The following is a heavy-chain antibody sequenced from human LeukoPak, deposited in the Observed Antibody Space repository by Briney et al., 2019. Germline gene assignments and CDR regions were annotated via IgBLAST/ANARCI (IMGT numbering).Heavy chain of an antibody. V-gene: IGHV1-69*05. CDR3: ARIGRMATMNDAFDI. J-gene: IGHJ3*02. D-gene: IGHD5-24*01. CDR2: IIPIFGTA. CDR1: GGTFSSYA. Sequence: SVKVSCKASGGTFSSYAISWVRQAPGQGLEWMGGIIPIFGTANYAQKFQGRVTITTDDSTSTAYKELSSLRSEDTAVYYCARIGRMATMNDAFDIWGQGTMVTVPS.